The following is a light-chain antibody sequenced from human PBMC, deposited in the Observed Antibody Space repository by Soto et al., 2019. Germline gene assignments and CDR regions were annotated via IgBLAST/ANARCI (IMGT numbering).Light chain of an antibody. J-gene: IGKJ3*01. CDR3: QQSYSTPLT. V-gene: IGKV1-39*01. CDR1: QNIKNY. Sequence: DIQMTQSPYSLSASVGDRVTITCRASQNIKNYLNWFQQKPGKAPKLLLYGASSLQSGVPSRFSGSGSGTDFTLTIISLQPEDFATYYCQQSYSTPLTFGPGTKVDIK. CDR2: GAS.